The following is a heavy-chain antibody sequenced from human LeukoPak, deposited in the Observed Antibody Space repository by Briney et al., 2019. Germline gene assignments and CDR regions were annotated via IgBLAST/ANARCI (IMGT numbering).Heavy chain of an antibody. CDR1: GGSFSGYY. V-gene: IGHV4-34*01. D-gene: IGHD2-2*01. J-gene: IGHJ5*02. CDR3: ARGGGIVVVPAAISVAFDP. CDR2: INHSGST. Sequence: APETLSLTCAVYGGSFSGYYWSWIRQPPGKGLEWIGEINHSGSTNYNPSLKSRVTISVDTSKNQFSLKLSSVTAADTAVYYCARGGGIVVVPAAISVAFDPWGQGTLVTVSS.